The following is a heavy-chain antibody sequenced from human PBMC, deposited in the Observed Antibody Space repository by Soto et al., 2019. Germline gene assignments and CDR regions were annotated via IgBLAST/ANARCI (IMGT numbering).Heavy chain of an antibody. Sequence: GGSLRLSCAASGFTFSSYAMSWVRKAPGTGLELVSAISGSGGSTYYADSVKGRFTISRDNSKNTLYLQMNSLRAEDTAVYYCAKQDDFWSGYQEYFQHWGQGTLVTVSS. CDR3: AKQDDFWSGYQEYFQH. J-gene: IGHJ1*01. CDR2: ISGSGGST. D-gene: IGHD3-3*01. V-gene: IGHV3-23*01. CDR1: GFTFSSYA.